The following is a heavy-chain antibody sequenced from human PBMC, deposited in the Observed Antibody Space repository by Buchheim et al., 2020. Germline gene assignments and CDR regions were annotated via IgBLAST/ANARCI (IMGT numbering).Heavy chain of an antibody. CDR1: GFTFSSYA. CDR2: ISYDGSNK. V-gene: IGHV3-30*04. Sequence: QVQLVESGGGVVQPGRSLRLSCAASGFTFSSYAMHWVRQAPGKGLEWVAVISYDGSNKYYADSVKGRFTISRDNSKNTLYLQMNSLRAEDTAVYYCARGTYYYDSSGSYLDYWGQGTL. J-gene: IGHJ4*02. CDR3: ARGTYYYDSSGSYLDY. D-gene: IGHD3-22*01.